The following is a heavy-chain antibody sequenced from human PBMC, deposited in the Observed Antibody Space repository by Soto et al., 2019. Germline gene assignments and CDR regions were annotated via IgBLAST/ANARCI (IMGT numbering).Heavy chain of an antibody. CDR2: IVVGSGNT. CDR1: GFTFTSSA. J-gene: IGHJ4*02. V-gene: IGHV1-58*01. CDR3: AADLGFGEFPGESY. Sequence: GASVKVSCKASGFTFTSSAVQWVRQARGQRLEWIGWIVVGSGNTNYAQKFQERVTITRDMSTSTAYMELSSLRSEDTAVYYCAADLGFGEFPGESYWGQGTLVTVPQ. D-gene: IGHD3-10*01.